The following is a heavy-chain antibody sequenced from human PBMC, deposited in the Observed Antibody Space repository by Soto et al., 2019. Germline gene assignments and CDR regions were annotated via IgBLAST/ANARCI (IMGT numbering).Heavy chain of an antibody. CDR2: IIATFRTT. Sequence: QVQLVQSGAEVKKPGSSVKVSCKTSGGTFSTYAISWVRQAPGQGLEWLGGIIATFRTTSYAQKFRGRVTISANESTGQASMELSSLRSEDTAMYYCAREWARTNVWPSTPNYGMAVWGKGTTVTVSS. J-gene: IGHJ6*04. CDR3: AREWARTNVWPSTPNYGMAV. D-gene: IGHD1-26*01. V-gene: IGHV1-69*01. CDR1: GGTFSTYA.